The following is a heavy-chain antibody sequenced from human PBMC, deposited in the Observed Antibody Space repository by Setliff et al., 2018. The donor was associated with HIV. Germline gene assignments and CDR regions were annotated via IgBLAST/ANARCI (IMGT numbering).Heavy chain of an antibody. CDR2: VDHFGAT. CDR1: DGPYYPSLKGKY. J-gene: IGHJ4*02. D-gene: IGHD1-1*01. CDR3: ARGSSQDIQPGTYFDY. V-gene: IGHV4-34*01. Sequence: SETLSLTCAVYDGPYYPSLKGKYWTWIRQAPGKRLEWIGEVDHFGATSYNPSFLSRVDISVDESSRQFFLKVHSVTAADAAVYFCARGSSQDIQPGTYFDYWGLGIPVTVSS.